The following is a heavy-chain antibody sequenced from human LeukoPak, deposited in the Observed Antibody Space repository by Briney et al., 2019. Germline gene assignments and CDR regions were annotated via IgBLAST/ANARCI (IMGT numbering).Heavy chain of an antibody. J-gene: IGHJ5*02. Sequence: PGGSLRLFCAASGFTFSSYAMSWVRQAPGKGLEWVSAISGSGGSTYYADSVKGRFTTSRDNSKNTLYLQMNSLRAEDTAVYYCATPSGYSSRGAFDPWGQGTLVTVSS. CDR2: ISGSGGST. D-gene: IGHD6-13*01. CDR3: ATPSGYSSRGAFDP. V-gene: IGHV3-23*01. CDR1: GFTFSSYA.